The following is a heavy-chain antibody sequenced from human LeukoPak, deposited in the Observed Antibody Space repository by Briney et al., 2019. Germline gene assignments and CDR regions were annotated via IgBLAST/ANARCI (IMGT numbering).Heavy chain of an antibody. Sequence: GGSLRLSCAASGFTFSSYAMHWVRQAPGKGLEWVAVISYDGSNKYYADSVKGRFTISRDNSKNTLYLQMNSLRAEDTAAYYCARVGAGGYGDNRAFDIWGQGTMVTVSS. J-gene: IGHJ3*02. V-gene: IGHV3-30-3*01. CDR2: ISYDGSNK. D-gene: IGHD4-17*01. CDR1: GFTFSSYA. CDR3: ARVGAGGYGDNRAFDI.